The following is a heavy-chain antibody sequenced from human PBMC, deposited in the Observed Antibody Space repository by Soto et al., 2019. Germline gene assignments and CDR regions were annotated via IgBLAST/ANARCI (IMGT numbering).Heavy chain of an antibody. CDR2: IYPGDSDT. CDR1: GYSFTSYW. CDR3: ARRCTNGVCYQGSDGEWFDP. J-gene: IGHJ5*02. V-gene: IGHV5-51*01. D-gene: IGHD2-8*01. Sequence: PGESLKISCKGSGYSFTSYWIGWVRQMPGKGLEWMGIIYPGDSDTRYSPSFQGQVTISADKSISTAYLQWSSLKASDTAMYYCARRCTNGVCYQGSDGEWFDPWGQGTLVTVSS.